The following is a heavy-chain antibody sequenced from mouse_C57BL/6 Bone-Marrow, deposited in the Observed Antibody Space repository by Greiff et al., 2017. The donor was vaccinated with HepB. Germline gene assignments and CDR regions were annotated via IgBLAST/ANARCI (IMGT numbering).Heavy chain of an antibody. J-gene: IGHJ1*03. CDR3: ASASITTVVDPWYFDV. Sequence: ESGPGLVKPSQSLSLTCSVTGYSITSGYYWYWIRQFPGNKLEWMGYISYDGSNNYNPSLKNRISITRDTSKNQFFLKLKSVTTEDTATYYCASASITTVVDPWYFDVWGTGTTVTVSS. CDR2: ISYDGSN. CDR1: GYSITSGYY. V-gene: IGHV3-6*01. D-gene: IGHD1-1*01.